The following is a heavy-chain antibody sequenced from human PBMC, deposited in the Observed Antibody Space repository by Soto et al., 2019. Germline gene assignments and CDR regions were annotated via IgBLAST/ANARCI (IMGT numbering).Heavy chain of an antibody. CDR1: GFILSDHY. Sequence: EVQLVESGGGLVQPGGSLRLSCAASGFILSDHYMDWVRQAPGKGLEWVGRSRNKGNSYSTEYAASVKGRFTISRDESEKSLLLQMNSLKTEDTAVYFCARIRIGNYGEYDYWGQGTLVTDSS. CDR3: ARIRIGNYGEYDY. CDR2: SRNKGNSYST. D-gene: IGHD4-17*01. V-gene: IGHV3-72*01. J-gene: IGHJ4*02.